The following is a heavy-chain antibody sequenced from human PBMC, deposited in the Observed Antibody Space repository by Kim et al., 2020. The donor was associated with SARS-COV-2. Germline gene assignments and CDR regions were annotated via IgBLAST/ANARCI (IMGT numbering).Heavy chain of an antibody. J-gene: IGHJ5*02. CDR1: GYTFTSYY. CDR3: ARALSHTYYYGSGNRFDP. Sequence: ASVKVSCKASGYTFTSYYMHWVRQAPGQGLEWMGIINPSGGSTSYAQKFQGRVTMTRDTSTSTVYMELSSLRSEDTAVYYCARALSHTYYYGSGNRFDPWGQGTLVTVSS. CDR2: INPSGGST. D-gene: IGHD3-10*01. V-gene: IGHV1-46*01.